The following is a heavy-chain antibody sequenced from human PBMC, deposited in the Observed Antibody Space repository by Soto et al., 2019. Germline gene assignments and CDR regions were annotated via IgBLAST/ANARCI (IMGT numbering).Heavy chain of an antibody. CDR1: GYTFTGYY. CDR2: INPNSGGT. V-gene: IGHV1-2*02. J-gene: IGHJ4*02. D-gene: IGHD3-3*01. Sequence: ASVKVSCKASGYTFTGYYMHWVRQAPGQGLEWMGWINPNSGGTNYAQKFQGRVTMTRDTSISTAYMELSRLRSDDTAVYYCATGYHFWSGYPYYFDYWGQGTLVTVYS. CDR3: ATGYHFWSGYPYYFDY.